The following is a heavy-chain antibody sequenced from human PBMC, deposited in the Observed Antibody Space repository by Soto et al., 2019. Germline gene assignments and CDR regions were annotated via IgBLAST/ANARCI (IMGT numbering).Heavy chain of an antibody. CDR1: GGTFSSYT. V-gene: IGHV1-69*02. Sequence: QVQLVQSGAEVKKPGSSVKVSCKASGGTFSSYTISWVRQAPGQGLEWMGRIIPILGIANYAQKFQGRVTITADKSTSTAYMELSSLRSEDTAVYYCARLRVEGGLFQDQDYWGQGTLVTVSS. CDR2: IIPILGIA. CDR3: ARLRVEGGLFQDQDY. D-gene: IGHD3-16*01. J-gene: IGHJ4*02.